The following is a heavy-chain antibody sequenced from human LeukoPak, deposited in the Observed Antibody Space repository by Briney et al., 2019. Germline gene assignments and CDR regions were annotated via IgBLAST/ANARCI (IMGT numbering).Heavy chain of an antibody. J-gene: IGHJ4*02. D-gene: IGHD3-22*01. CDR1: GYTFTGYY. CDR2: INPNSGGT. V-gene: IGHV1-2*06. Sequence: ASVKVSCKASGYTFTGYYMHWVRQAPGQGLEWMGRINPNSGGTNYAQKFQGRVTMTRDTSISTAYMELSSLRSEDTAVYYCARSCISGLMVVVMYFDYWGQGTLVTVSS. CDR3: ARSCISGLMVVVMYFDY.